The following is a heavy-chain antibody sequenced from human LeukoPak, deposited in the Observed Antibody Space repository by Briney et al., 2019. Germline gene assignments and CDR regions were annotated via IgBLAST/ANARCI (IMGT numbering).Heavy chain of an antibody. CDR1: GYTFTSYY. Sequence: ASVKVSCKASGYTFTSYYIHWVRQAPGQGVDWMGIINPSIDSTNYAQNFQGRVTMTSDTSTSTVYMELASLRSEDTAVYYCARDVGDYWGQGTLVTVSS. CDR2: INPSIDST. J-gene: IGHJ4*02. V-gene: IGHV1-46*01. CDR3: ARDVGDY.